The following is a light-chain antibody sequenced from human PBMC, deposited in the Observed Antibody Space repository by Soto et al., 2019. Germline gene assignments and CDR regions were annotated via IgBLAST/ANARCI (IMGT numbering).Light chain of an antibody. Sequence: EIVLTQSPGTLSLSPGERATLSFRASQSVSSSYLAWYQQKPGQAPRLLIYGASSRATGIPDRFSGRGSGTDFTLTISRLEPEDFAVYYCQQYGSSPPITFGQGIKVDI. CDR1: QSVSSSY. CDR3: QQYGSSPPIT. V-gene: IGKV3-20*01. CDR2: GAS. J-gene: IGKJ1*01.